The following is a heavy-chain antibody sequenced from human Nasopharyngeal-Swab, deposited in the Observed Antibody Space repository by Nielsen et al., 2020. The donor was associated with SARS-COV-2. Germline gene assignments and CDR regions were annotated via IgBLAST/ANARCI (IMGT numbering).Heavy chain of an antibody. CDR3: ARDRVVRGVIKPHHFDY. V-gene: IGHV3-7*01. D-gene: IGHD3-10*01. Sequence: WIRQPPGKGLEWVANIKQDGSEKYYVDSVKGRFTISRDNAKNSLYLQMNSLRAEDTAVYYCARDRVVRGVIKPHHFDYWGQGTLVTVSS. J-gene: IGHJ4*02. CDR2: IKQDGSEK.